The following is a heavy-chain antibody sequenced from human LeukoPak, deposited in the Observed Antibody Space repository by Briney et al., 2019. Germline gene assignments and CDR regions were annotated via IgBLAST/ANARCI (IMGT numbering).Heavy chain of an antibody. CDR3: ARGLRTVAGTSDYFDY. J-gene: IGHJ4*02. D-gene: IGHD6-19*01. Sequence: GGSLRLSRAASGFTFSSYGMHWVRQAPGKGLEWVAVIWYDGSNKYYADSVKGRFTISRDNSKNTLYLQMNSLRAEDTAVYYCARGLRTVAGTSDYFDYWGQGTLVTVSS. CDR1: GFTFSSYG. CDR2: IWYDGSNK. V-gene: IGHV3-33*01.